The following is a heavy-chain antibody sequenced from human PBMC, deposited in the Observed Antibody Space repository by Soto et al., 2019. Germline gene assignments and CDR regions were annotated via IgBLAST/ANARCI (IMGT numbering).Heavy chain of an antibody. CDR2: ISGSGGST. V-gene: IGHV3-23*01. CDR3: AKTTLGGLHEIRNAGRAFDI. J-gene: IGHJ3*02. CDR1: GFTFSSYA. Sequence: HPGGSLRLSCAASGFTFSSYAMSWVRQAPGKGLEWVSAISGSGGSTYYADSVKGRFTISRDNSKNTLYLQMNSLRAEDTAVYYCAKTTLGGLHEIRNAGRAFDIWGQGTMVTVSS. D-gene: IGHD1-26*01.